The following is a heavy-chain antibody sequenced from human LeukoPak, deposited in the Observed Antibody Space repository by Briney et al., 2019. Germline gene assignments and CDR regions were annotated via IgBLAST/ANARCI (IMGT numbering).Heavy chain of an antibody. CDR1: GYTLTELS. Sequence: ASVKVSCTVSGYTLTELSMHWVRQAPGKGLEWMGGFDPEDGETIYAQKFQGRVTMTEDTSTDTAYMELSSLRSEDTAVYYCAVVVGATTAFDYWGQGTLVTVS. CDR2: FDPEDGET. D-gene: IGHD1-26*01. J-gene: IGHJ4*02. V-gene: IGHV1-24*01. CDR3: AVVVGATTAFDY.